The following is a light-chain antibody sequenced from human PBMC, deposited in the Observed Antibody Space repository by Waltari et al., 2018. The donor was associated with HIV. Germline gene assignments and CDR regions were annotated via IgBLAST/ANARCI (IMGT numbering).Light chain of an antibody. CDR3: QQHSSWPLT. CDR2: DAS. V-gene: IGKV3-11*01. J-gene: IGKJ4*01. CDR1: QSVSSY. Sequence: EIVLTQSPATLSLSPGERATLSCRASQSVSSYLAWYQEKPGQAPRLLMYDASNRATGIPARFNGSGSGTDFTLNISCLEPEDLAVYSCQQHSSWPLTFGGGTKVEIK.